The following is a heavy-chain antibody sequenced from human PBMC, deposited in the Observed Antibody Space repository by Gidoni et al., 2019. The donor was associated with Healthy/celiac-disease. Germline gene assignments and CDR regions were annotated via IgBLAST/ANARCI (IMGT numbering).Heavy chain of an antibody. Sequence: QVQLVQSGAEVKKPGSSVKVSCKASGGTFSSYAISWVRQAPEQGLEWMGGIIPILGIANYAQKFQGRVTITADKSTSTAYMELSSLRSEDTAVYYCARMMVYREYFDYWGQGTLVTVSS. D-gene: IGHD2-8*01. CDR2: IIPILGIA. CDR3: ARMMVYREYFDY. CDR1: GGTFSSYA. V-gene: IGHV1-69*10. J-gene: IGHJ4*02.